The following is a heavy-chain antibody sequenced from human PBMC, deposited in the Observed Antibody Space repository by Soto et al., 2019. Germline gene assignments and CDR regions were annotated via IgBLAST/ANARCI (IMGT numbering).Heavy chain of an antibody. D-gene: IGHD1-7*01. CDR1: GYTFTSYD. CDR3: ARERTGPNYFDY. V-gene: IGHV1-8*01. CDR2: MNPNSGNT. Sequence: QVQLVQSGAEVKKPGASVKVSCKASGYTFTSYDINWVRQATGQGLEWMGWMNPNSGNTAYAQKFQGRVTMTRNTSISTAYMELSSLRSEDTAVYDCARERTGPNYFDYWGQGTRVTVSS. J-gene: IGHJ4*02.